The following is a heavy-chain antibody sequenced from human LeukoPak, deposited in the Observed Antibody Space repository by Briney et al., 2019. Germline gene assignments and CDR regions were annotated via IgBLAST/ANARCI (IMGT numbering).Heavy chain of an antibody. J-gene: IGHJ2*01. V-gene: IGHV5-51*01. CDR3: ARHSGAYYYGSGSKNWYFDL. CDR1: GYSFTSYW. Sequence: GESLKISCKGSGYSFTSYWIGWVRQMPGKSLEWMGIIHPGDSDTRYSPSFQGQVTISADKSISTAYLQWSSLKASDTAMYYCARHSGAYYYGSGSKNWYFDLWGRGTLVTVSS. CDR2: IHPGDSDT. D-gene: IGHD3-10*01.